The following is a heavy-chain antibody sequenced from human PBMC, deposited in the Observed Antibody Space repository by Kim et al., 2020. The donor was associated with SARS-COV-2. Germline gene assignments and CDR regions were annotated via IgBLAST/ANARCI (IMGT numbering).Heavy chain of an antibody. V-gene: IGHV7-4-1*02. CDR3: ASLRLGELSLGPYNWFDP. CDR2: INTNTGNP. J-gene: IGHJ5*02. D-gene: IGHD3-16*02. CDR1: GYTFTSYA. Sequence: ASVKVSCKASGYTFTSYAMNWVRQAPGQGLEWMGWINTNTGNPTYAQGFTGRFVFSLDTSVSTAYLQISSLKAEDTAVYYCASLRLGELSLGPYNWFDPWGQGTLVTVSS.